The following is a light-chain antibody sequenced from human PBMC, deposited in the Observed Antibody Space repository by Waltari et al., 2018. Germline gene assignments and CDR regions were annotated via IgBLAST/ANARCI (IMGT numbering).Light chain of an antibody. CDR3: QQRSNWPPRFT. CDR1: QSVSSY. V-gene: IGKV3-11*01. Sequence: EIVLTQSPATLSLSPGERATLSCRATQSVSSYLAWYQQKPGQAPRLPIYDASTRATFILARFSGSGSGTDFTLTISSLEPEDFAVYYCQQRSNWPPRFTFGPGTKVDIK. J-gene: IGKJ3*01. CDR2: DAS.